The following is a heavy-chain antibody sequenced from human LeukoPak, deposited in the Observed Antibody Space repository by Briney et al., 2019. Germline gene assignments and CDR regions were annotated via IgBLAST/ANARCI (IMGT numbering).Heavy chain of an antibody. CDR2: INPNSGDT. J-gene: IGHJ4*02. D-gene: IGHD1-26*01. CDR3: ARGAYGGSYYGSY. Sequence: GASVKVSCKASGYTFTGYYMHWVRQAPGQGLEWLGRINPNSGDTNYAQKFQGRVTMTRDASISTAYMELSRLRSDDTAVYYCARGAYGGSYYGSYWGQGTLVTVSS. CDR1: GYTFTGYY. V-gene: IGHV1-2*06.